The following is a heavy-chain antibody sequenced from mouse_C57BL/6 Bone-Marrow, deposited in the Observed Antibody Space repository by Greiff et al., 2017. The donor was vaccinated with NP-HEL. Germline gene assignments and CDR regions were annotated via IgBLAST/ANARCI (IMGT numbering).Heavy chain of an antibody. J-gene: IGHJ2*01. CDR1: GYTFTEYT. CDR2: FYPGSGSI. Sequence: QVQLQQSGAELVKPGASVKLSCKASGYTFTEYTIHWVKQRSGQGLEWIGWFYPGSGSIKYNEKFKDKATLTADKSSSTVYMELSRLTSEDSAVYFCARHEEEGYSKCPHFDYWGQGTTLTVSS. CDR3: ARHEEEGYSKCPHFDY. D-gene: IGHD2-5*01. V-gene: IGHV1-62-2*01.